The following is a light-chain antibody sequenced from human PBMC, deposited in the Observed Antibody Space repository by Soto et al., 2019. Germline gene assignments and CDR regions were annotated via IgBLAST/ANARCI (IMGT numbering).Light chain of an antibody. CDR1: QSVRSN. V-gene: IGKV3-15*01. CDR3: QQYNNWPRT. J-gene: IGKJ1*01. Sequence: EIVMTQSPATLSVSPGERATLSCRASQSVRSNLAWYQQKPGLAPRLLIYGASTRATGIPARFSGSGSGTEFTLTISSLQSEDFAVYYCQQYNNWPRTFGQGTKVEIK. CDR2: GAS.